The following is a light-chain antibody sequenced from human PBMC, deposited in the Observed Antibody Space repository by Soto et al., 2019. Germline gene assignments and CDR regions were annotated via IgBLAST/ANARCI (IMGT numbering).Light chain of an antibody. CDR3: QHRTFSIYT. Sequence: EIVLTQSPATLSLSPGERATLSCRASQSVSSYLAWYQQRPGQAPRLLIYDASNRATGIPARFSGSGSGTDCTLTISSFQHYDFVVPYYQHRTFSIYTFGQGTNLEIK. CDR2: DAS. V-gene: IGKV3-11*01. J-gene: IGKJ2*01. CDR1: QSVSSY.